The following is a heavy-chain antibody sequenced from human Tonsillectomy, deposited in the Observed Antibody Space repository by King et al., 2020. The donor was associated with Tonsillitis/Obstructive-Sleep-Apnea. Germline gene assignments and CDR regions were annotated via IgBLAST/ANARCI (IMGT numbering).Heavy chain of an antibody. Sequence: VQLQQWGAGLLKPSETLSLTCAVYGGSFSGYYWSWIRQPPGKGLEWIGESNHSGSTNYNPSLKSRVTISVDTSKNQFSLKLNSVTAADTAVYYCARYSYGIFDYWGQGTLVTVSS. V-gene: IGHV4-34*01. CDR1: GGSFSGYY. CDR2: SNHSGST. J-gene: IGHJ4*02. CDR3: ARYSYGIFDY. D-gene: IGHD5-18*01.